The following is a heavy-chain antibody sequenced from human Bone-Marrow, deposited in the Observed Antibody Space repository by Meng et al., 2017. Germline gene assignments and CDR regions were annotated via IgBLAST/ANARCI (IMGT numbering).Heavy chain of an antibody. V-gene: IGHV3-53*01. CDR1: GFTVSSNY. Sequence: GESLKISCAASGFTVSSNYMSWVRQAPGKGLEWVSVIYSGGSTYYADSVKGRFTISRDNSKNTLYLQMNSLRAEDTAVYYCAAGGGRFDYWGQGTLVTVSS. D-gene: IGHD3-16*01. J-gene: IGHJ4*02. CDR3: AAGGGRFDY. CDR2: IYSGGST.